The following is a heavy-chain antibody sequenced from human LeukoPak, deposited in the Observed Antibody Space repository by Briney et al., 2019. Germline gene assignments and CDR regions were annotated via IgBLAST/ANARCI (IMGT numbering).Heavy chain of an antibody. Sequence: SETLSLTCAASGGSISSGGYSWSWIRQPPGKGLEWIGEINHSGSTNYNPSLKSRVTISVDTSKNQFSLKLSSVTAADTAVYYCARLRWGILTGRRNYFDYWGQGTLVTVSS. D-gene: IGHD3-9*01. CDR3: ARLRWGILTGRRNYFDY. J-gene: IGHJ4*02. V-gene: IGHV4-34*01. CDR2: INHSGST. CDR1: GGSISSGGYS.